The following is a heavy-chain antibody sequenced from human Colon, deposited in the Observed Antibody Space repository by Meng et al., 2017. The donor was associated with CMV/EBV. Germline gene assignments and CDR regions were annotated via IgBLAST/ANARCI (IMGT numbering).Heavy chain of an antibody. CDR2: FYSIG. J-gene: IGHJ5*02. CDR1: GFSVSNNY. Sequence: GGSLRLSCEASGFSVSNNYMTWVRQAPGKGLEYVSMFYSIGSYSDSVKGRFTIARDNSKNMIYLHMKGLRPEDTAVYYCARGRWLDPWGQGTLVTVSS. CDR3: ARGRWLDP. V-gene: IGHV3-66*02.